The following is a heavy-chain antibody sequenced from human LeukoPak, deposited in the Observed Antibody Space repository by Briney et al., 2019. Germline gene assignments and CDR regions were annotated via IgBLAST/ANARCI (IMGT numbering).Heavy chain of an antibody. Sequence: SETLSLTCAVYGGSLSDYYWSWIRQPPGKGLEWIAEINHSGSTKYNPSLKSRVTISVDTSKNQFSLKLSSVTAADTAVYYCARLAISLAAAGSFDYWGQGTLVTVSS. V-gene: IGHV4-34*01. CDR3: ARLAISLAAAGSFDY. D-gene: IGHD6-13*01. CDR2: INHSGST. J-gene: IGHJ4*02. CDR1: GGSLSDYY.